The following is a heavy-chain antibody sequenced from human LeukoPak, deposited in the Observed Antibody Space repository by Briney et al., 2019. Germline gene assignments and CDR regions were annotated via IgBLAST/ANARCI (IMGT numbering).Heavy chain of an antibody. CDR1: GYTFSTYS. Sequence: KTGGSLRLSCAASGYTFSTYSMNWVRQAPGKGLEWVSSISSSSTYIYYADSVKGRFTISRDNAKNSLYLQMNSLRAEDTAVYYCARGPGGSYDHLDYWGQGTLVTVSS. D-gene: IGHD1-26*01. CDR2: ISSSSTYI. V-gene: IGHV3-21*01. J-gene: IGHJ4*02. CDR3: ARGPGGSYDHLDY.